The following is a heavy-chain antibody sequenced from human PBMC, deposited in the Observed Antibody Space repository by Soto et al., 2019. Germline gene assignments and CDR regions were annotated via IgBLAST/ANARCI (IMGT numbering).Heavy chain of an antibody. CDR2: ISATGSSL. CDR3: ARGGDFCSGENCYLDAFDV. J-gene: IGHJ3*01. Sequence: QLVESGGGLVQPGGSLRLSCAASGFIFSSYEMNWVRQAPGKGLEWISYISATGSSLYYAASVKGRFTIFRDNIKNSLDLQMNSLGAEDTAVYYCARGGDFCSGENCYLDAFDVWGQGTVVTVSS. CDR1: GFIFSSYE. D-gene: IGHD2-15*01. V-gene: IGHV3-48*03.